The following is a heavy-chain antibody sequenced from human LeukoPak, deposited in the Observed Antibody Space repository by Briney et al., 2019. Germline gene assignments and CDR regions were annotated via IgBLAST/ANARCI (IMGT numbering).Heavy chain of an antibody. V-gene: IGHV3-33*01. CDR3: ARGVGRDGYTLGY. Sequence: PGGSLRLSCAASGFTFRTYGMYWVRQAPGKGPEWVAVIRYDGSNKDYADSVKGRFTISRDNSKNTLYLQMNSLRAEDTAVYYCARGVGRDGYTLGYWGQGTLVTVSS. J-gene: IGHJ4*02. CDR2: IRYDGSNK. CDR1: GFTFRTYG. D-gene: IGHD5-24*01.